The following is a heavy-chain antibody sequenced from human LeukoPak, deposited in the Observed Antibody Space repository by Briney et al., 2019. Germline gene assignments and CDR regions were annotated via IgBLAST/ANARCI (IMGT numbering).Heavy chain of an antibody. CDR1: GFTFSSYW. D-gene: IGHD1-26*01. CDR3: ARVMGSGSYYPLDY. Sequence: GGSLRLSCAASGFTFSSYWMHWVRQAPGKGLVWVSRISSEGSSISYADSVKGRFTISRDNAKNSLYLQMNSLRAEDTAVYYCARVMGSGSYYPLDYWGQGTLVTVSS. V-gene: IGHV3-74*01. J-gene: IGHJ4*02. CDR2: ISSEGSSI.